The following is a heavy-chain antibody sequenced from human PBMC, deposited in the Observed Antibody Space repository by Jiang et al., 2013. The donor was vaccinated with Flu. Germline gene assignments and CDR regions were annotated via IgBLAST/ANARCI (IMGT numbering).Heavy chain of an antibody. CDR2: IYYSGST. Sequence: LLKPSETLSLTCTVSGGSISSYYWSWIRQPPGKGLEWIGYIYYSGSTNYNPSLKSRVTISVDTSKNQFSLKLSSVTAADTAVYYCARRVRSSWGPSPWWWFDPWGQGTLVTVSS. V-gene: IGHV4-59*08. CDR3: ARRVRSSWGPSPWWWFDP. D-gene: IGHD6-13*01. J-gene: IGHJ5*02. CDR1: GGSISSYY.